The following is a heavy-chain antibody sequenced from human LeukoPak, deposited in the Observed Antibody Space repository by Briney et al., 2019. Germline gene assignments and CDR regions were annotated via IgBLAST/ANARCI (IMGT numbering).Heavy chain of an antibody. J-gene: IGHJ4*02. CDR2: ISYDGSNK. V-gene: IGHV3-30*18. D-gene: IGHD2-2*01. CDR3: AKDHCSSTSCYIFDY. CDR1: GFTFSSYG. Sequence: EAGGSLRLSCAASGFTFSSYGMRWVRQAPGKGLEWVAVISYDGSNKYYADSVKGRFTISRDNSKNTLYLQMNSLRAEDTAVYYCAKDHCSSTSCYIFDYWGQGTLVTVSS.